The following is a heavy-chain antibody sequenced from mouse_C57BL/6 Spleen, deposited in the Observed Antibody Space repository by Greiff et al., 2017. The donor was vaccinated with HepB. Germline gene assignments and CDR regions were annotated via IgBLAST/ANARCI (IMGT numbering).Heavy chain of an antibody. CDR3: ARGYYGNLYYAMDY. D-gene: IGHD2-1*01. J-gene: IGHJ4*01. CDR1: GYTFTSYW. V-gene: IGHV1-64*01. Sequence: QVQLQQPGAELVKPGASVKLSCKASGYTFTSYWMHWVKQRPGQGLEWIGMIHPNSGSTNYNEKFKSKATLTVDKSSSTAYMQLSSLTSEDSAVYYCARGYYGNLYYAMDYWGQGTSVTVSS. CDR2: IHPNSGST.